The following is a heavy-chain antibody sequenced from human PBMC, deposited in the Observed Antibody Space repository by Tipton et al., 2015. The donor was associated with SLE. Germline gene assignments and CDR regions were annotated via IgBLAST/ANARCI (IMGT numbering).Heavy chain of an antibody. Sequence: TLSLTCAVYGGSFGTYYWSWIRQPPGKGLEWIGEINHSGSTNYNPSLKSRVTISVDTSKNQFSLKLSSVTAADTAVYYCAAAAGPYFDYWGQGTLVTVSS. D-gene: IGHD6-13*01. J-gene: IGHJ4*02. CDR3: AAAAGPYFDY. CDR2: INHSGST. V-gene: IGHV4-34*01. CDR1: GGSFGTYY.